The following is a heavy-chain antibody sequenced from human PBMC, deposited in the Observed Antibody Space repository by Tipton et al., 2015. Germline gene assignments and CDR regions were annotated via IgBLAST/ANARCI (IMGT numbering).Heavy chain of an antibody. Sequence: TLSLTCTVSGASVSSGSYFWTWIRQPPGKGLEWIGYIFYTGSTNYNPSLKSRVTISVDTSKNQFSLRLSSVTAADTAVYYCARGGYYDFLSGHYYGMDVWGQGTTVIV. D-gene: IGHD3-3*01. J-gene: IGHJ6*02. V-gene: IGHV4-61*01. CDR3: ARGGYYDFLSGHYYGMDV. CDR2: IFYTGST. CDR1: GASVSSGSYF.